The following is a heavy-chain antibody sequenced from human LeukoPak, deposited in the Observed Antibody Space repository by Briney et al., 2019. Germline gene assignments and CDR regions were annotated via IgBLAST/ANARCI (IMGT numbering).Heavy chain of an antibody. CDR2: IYYSGST. D-gene: IGHD6-19*01. CDR1: GGSISSSSYY. CDR3: ARYLIAVAGNGAFDI. V-gene: IGHV4-39*07. J-gene: IGHJ3*02. Sequence: SETLSLTCTVSGGSISSSSYYWGWIRQPPGKGLEWIGSIYYSGSTYYNPSLKSRVTISVDTSKNQFSLKLSSVTAADTAVYYCARYLIAVAGNGAFDIWGQGTMVTVSS.